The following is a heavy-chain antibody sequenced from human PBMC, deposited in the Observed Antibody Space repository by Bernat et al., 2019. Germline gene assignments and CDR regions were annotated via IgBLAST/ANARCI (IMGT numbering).Heavy chain of an antibody. CDR1: GFTFSSYA. Sequence: EVQLLESGGGLVQPGGSLRLSCAASGFTFSSYAMSWVRQAPGKGLEWVSAVSGSGGSTYYADSVKGRSTISRDNYKNKLYMQMNSLRAEDTAVYYCAKDRMGCSSNSCHMTDAFDIWGEGTMVTVSS. D-gene: IGHD2-2*02. CDR2: VSGSGGST. J-gene: IGHJ3*02. V-gene: IGHV3-23*01. CDR3: AKDRMGCSSNSCHMTDAFDI.